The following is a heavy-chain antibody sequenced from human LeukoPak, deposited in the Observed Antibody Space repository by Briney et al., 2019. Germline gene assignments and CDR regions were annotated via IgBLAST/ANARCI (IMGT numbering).Heavy chain of an antibody. J-gene: IGHJ5*02. CDR2: IIHSGST. D-gene: IGHD6-13*01. Sequence: SETLSRTCTVYGGSFSGYYWNWIRQPPGKGLEWIGEIIHSGSTNYNPSLKSRVTISVDTSKNQFSLKLSSVTAADTAVYFCARGTQQLYDWLVPWGQRTLVTVSS. V-gene: IGHV4-34*01. CDR3: ARGTQQLYDWLVP. CDR1: GGSFSGYY.